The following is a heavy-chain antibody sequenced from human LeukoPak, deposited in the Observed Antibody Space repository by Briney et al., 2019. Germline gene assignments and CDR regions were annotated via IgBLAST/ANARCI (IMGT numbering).Heavy chain of an antibody. CDR1: GGSINSRSYY. D-gene: IGHD6-19*01. J-gene: IGHJ4*02. CDR3: ARHAGQWLGTLYYFDY. CDR2: IYYSGYS. V-gene: IGHV4-39*01. Sequence: SETLSLTCTVSGGSINSRSYYWGWVRQPPGKGLEWIGSIYYSGYSYYNPSLKSRVTISGDTSRNQFSLKLSSATAADTAVYYCARHAGQWLGTLYYFDYWGQGTLVTVSS.